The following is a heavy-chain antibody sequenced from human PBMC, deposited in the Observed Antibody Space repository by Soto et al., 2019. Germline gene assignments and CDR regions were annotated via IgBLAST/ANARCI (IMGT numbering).Heavy chain of an antibody. CDR3: AGRWELLTY. CDR2: IKQDGSEK. V-gene: IGHV3-7*03. Sequence: EVQLVESGGGLVQPGGSLRLSCAASGCTVSSYWMSWVRQAPGKGLEWVANIKQDGSEKYYVDSVKGRFTISRDNAKNARYLKLNSLSAEDTAVYYCAGRWELLTYWGQGTLVTVSS. CDR1: GCTVSSYW. J-gene: IGHJ4*02. D-gene: IGHD1-26*01.